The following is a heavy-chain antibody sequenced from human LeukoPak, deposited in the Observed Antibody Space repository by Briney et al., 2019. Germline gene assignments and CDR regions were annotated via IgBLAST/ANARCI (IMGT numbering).Heavy chain of an antibody. CDR2: IYYSGST. D-gene: IGHD6-13*01. Sequence: KTSETLSLTCTVSGGSISSSSYYWGWIRQPPGKGLEWIGSIYYSGSTYYNPSLKSRVTISVDTSKNQFSLKLSSVTAADTAVYYCARAWIAAAGHVGYWGQGTLVTVSS. CDR3: ARAWIAAAGHVGY. J-gene: IGHJ4*02. CDR1: GGSISSSSYY. V-gene: IGHV4-39*01.